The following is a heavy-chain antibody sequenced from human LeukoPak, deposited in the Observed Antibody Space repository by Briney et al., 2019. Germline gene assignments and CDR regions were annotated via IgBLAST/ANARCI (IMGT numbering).Heavy chain of an antibody. D-gene: IGHD2-15*01. CDR3: ATREEGIWDAFDI. V-gene: IGHV3-66*01. CDR2: IYSGGST. J-gene: IGHJ3*02. CDR1: GFTVSSNY. Sequence: GGSLRLSCAASGFTVSSNYMRWVRQAPGKGLEWVSVIYSGGSTYYADSVKGRFTISRDNSKNTLYLQMNSLRAEDTAVYYCATREEGIWDAFDIWGQGTMVTVSS.